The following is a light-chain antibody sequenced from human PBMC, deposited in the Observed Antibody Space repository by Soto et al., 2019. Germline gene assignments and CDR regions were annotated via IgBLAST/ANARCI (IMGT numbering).Light chain of an antibody. V-gene: IGKV2-30*01. J-gene: IGKJ1*01. CDR1: QSLVSSDGNTF. CDR3: IQATHWPWT. CDR2: KVS. Sequence: DVVMTQSPVSLPVTLGQPASISCRSSQSLVSSDGNTFLIWFQQRPGQSPRRLIYKVSNRDSGVPDRFSGSGSGTDFTLEISRVEAEDVGVYYCIQATHWPWTFGQGTKVEIK.